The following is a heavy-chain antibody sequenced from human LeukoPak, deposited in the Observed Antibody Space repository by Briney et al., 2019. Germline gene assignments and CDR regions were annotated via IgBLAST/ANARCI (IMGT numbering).Heavy chain of an antibody. J-gene: IGHJ4*02. D-gene: IGHD5-12*01. CDR2: IYYSGST. CDR3: ARERYSGQRLGLYY. Sequence: SETLSLTCTVSGGSISSYYWSWIRQPPGKGLEWIGYIYYSGSTNYNPSLKSRVTISVDTSKNQFSLKLSSVTAADTAVYYCARERYSGQRLGLYYWGQGTLVTVSS. V-gene: IGHV4-59*12. CDR1: GGSISSYY.